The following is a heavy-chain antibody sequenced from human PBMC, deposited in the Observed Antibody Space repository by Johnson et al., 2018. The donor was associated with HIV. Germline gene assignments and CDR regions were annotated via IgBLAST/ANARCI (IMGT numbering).Heavy chain of an antibody. J-gene: IGHJ3*02. Sequence: VQLVESGGGLIQPGGSLRLSCAASGFIVSSNYMSWVRQAPGKGLEWVSGFYSGGNTYYADSVKGRFTISSDNSKNTLYLQMNSLRAEDTAVYYCAKGDCSSTSCTYAFDIWGQGTMVTVSS. CDR3: AKGDCSSTSCTYAFDI. V-gene: IGHV3-53*01. CDR1: GFIVSSNY. D-gene: IGHD2-2*01. CDR2: FYSGGNT.